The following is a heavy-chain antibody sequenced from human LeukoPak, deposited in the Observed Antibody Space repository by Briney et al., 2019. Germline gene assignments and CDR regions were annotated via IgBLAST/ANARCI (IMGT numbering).Heavy chain of an antibody. V-gene: IGHV3-48*02. CDR3: ATEGRSYSPGY. Sequence: GGSLRLSCAASGFTFSDSGMNWVRQAPGKGLDWISYISSGGGTRYYADSVKGRFTISRDNAENSLYLQMSSLRDDDTAVYYCATEGRSYSPGYWGQGTLVTVSS. D-gene: IGHD3-10*01. CDR2: ISSGGGTR. CDR1: GFTFSDSG. J-gene: IGHJ4*02.